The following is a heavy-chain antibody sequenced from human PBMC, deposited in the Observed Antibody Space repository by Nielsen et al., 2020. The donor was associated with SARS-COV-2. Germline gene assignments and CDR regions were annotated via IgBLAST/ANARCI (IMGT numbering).Heavy chain of an antibody. V-gene: IGHV4-34*01. CDR2: VSHSGST. Sequence: SETLSLTCAVSDGSLSGHYWTWIRQPPGKGLEWIGEVSHSGSTNTNPSLKSRVTISVDTSKSQFSLKLRSVTAADTAVYYCARHEGYANTWYPDYWGQGVLVTVSS. CDR1: DGSLSGHY. J-gene: IGHJ4*02. CDR3: ARHEGYANTWYPDY. D-gene: IGHD2-2*01.